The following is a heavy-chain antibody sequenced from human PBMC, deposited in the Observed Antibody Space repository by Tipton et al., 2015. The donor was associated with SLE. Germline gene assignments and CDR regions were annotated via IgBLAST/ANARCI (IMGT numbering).Heavy chain of an antibody. CDR2: VYSSGST. J-gene: IGHJ3*01. Sequence: TLSLTCTVSGGSISGYYWSWIRQPAGKGLEWIGRVYSSGSTIYNPSIKSRITLSLDTSKNQFSLRVNSATAADTAVYYCVTRSRGASDVWGQGTRVTVSS. CDR1: GGSISGYY. CDR3: VTRSRGASDV. V-gene: IGHV4-4*07. D-gene: IGHD1-26*01.